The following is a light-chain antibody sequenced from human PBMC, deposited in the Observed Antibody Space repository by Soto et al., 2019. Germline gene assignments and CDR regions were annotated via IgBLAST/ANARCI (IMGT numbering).Light chain of an antibody. CDR3: QQYYIPPWT. CDR1: QSVLHSSTNMNN. J-gene: IGKJ1*01. CDR2: GAS. V-gene: IGKV4-1*01. Sequence: DIVLTQSPDSLALSLGERATINCKSSQSVLHSSTNMNNLAWYQQKPGQPPKXXIYGASTRESGVPERFSGSASGTDFTLSISSLQAEDVAVYYCQQYYIPPWTFGQGTKVDIK.